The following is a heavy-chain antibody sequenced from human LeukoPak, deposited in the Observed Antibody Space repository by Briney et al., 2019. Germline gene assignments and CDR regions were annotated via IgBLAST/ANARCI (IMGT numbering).Heavy chain of an antibody. CDR2: INHSGST. CDR3: ARVPSGFSYWYFDL. J-gene: IGHJ2*01. CDR1: GGSFSGYY. V-gene: IGHV4-34*01. Sequence: PSETLSLACAVYGGSFSGYYWSWIRQPPGKGLEWIGEINHSGSTNYNPSLKSRVTISIDMSKNQFSLKLSSVTAADTAVYYCARVPSGFSYWYFDLWGRGTLVTVSS. D-gene: IGHD3-3*01.